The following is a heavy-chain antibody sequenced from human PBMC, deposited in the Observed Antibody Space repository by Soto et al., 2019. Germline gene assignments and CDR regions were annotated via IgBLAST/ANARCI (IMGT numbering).Heavy chain of an antibody. CDR3: ASDPVAGTYFDY. Sequence: QVQLVQSGAEVKKPGASVKVSCKASGYTFISYGISWVRQAPGQGLEWMGWINAFNGNTNYAQKLQGRVTMTRDTSTSTAYMALRSLRSDDTAVYYCASDPVAGTYFDYWGQGTLVTVSS. D-gene: IGHD6-19*01. CDR2: INAFNGNT. V-gene: IGHV1-18*01. CDR1: GYTFISYG. J-gene: IGHJ4*02.